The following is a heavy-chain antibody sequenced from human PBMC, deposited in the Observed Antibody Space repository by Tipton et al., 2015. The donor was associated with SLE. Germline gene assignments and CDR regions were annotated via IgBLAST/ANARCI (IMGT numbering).Heavy chain of an antibody. Sequence: TLSLTCTVSGASISSSSYYWGWIRQPPGKGLEWIGSIYYSGSTYYNPSLKSRVTISVDTSKNQFSLKLSSVTAADTAVYYCARDGGVYDAFDIWGQGTMVTVSS. D-gene: IGHD3-16*01. CDR1: GASISSSSYY. V-gene: IGHV4-39*07. CDR3: ARDGGVYDAFDI. CDR2: IYYSGST. J-gene: IGHJ3*02.